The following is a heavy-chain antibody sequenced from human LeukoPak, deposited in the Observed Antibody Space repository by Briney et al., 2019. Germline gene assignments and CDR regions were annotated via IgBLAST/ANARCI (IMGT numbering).Heavy chain of an antibody. CDR2: IYYSGST. V-gene: IGHV4-59*01. D-gene: IGHD3-22*01. Sequence: SETLSLTCTVSGGSISSYYWSWIRQPPGKGLEWIGYIYYSGSTNYNPSLKSRVTISVDTSKNQFSLKLSSVTAADTAVYYCARGGGYDSSGYYEDGFGYWGQGTLVTVSS. CDR1: GGSISSYY. CDR3: ARGGGYDSSGYYEDGFGY. J-gene: IGHJ4*02.